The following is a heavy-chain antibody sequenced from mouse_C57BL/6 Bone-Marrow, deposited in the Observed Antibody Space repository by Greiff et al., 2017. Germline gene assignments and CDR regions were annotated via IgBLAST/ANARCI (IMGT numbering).Heavy chain of an antibody. J-gene: IGHJ2*01. CDR1: GYTFTGYW. CDR2: ILPGSGST. Sequence: VKVVESGAELMKPGASVTLSCKATGYTFTGYWIEWVKQRPGHGLEWIGEILPGSGSTNYNEKFKGKATFTADTSSNTAYMQLSSLTTEDSAIYDCARWDYYGSVYYFDYWGQGTTLTVSS. CDR3: ARWDYYGSVYYFDY. V-gene: IGHV1-9*01. D-gene: IGHD1-1*01.